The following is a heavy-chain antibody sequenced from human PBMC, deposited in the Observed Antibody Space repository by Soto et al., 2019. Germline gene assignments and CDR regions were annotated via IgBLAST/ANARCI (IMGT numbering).Heavy chain of an antibody. Sequence: QLQLQESGPGLVEPSQTLSLTCTVSGASISSGGYSWTWIRQPPGKGLEWIGYIYESGNTYYNSSLESRVTISLDVSKNQFSLKLSSVTAADTAVYYCARVGSADSGGYYILDHWGQGSLVTVSS. CDR1: GASISSGGYS. V-gene: IGHV4-30-2*01. D-gene: IGHD3-10*01. J-gene: IGHJ4*02. CDR2: IYESGNT. CDR3: ARVGSADSGGYYILDH.